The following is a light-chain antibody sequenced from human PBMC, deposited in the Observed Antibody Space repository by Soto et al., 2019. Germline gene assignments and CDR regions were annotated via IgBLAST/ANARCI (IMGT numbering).Light chain of an antibody. J-gene: IGKJ5*01. CDR3: QHYGTSPIT. V-gene: IGKV3-20*01. CDR1: QSVSSSY. CDR2: GAS. Sequence: EIVLTQSPGTLSLSPGERATLSCRASQSVSSSYLAWYQQKPGQAPRLLIYGASSRATGIPDRFSGSGSGKDFIYTISRLVLEVFALYYCQHYGTSPITCGQGTRLEIK.